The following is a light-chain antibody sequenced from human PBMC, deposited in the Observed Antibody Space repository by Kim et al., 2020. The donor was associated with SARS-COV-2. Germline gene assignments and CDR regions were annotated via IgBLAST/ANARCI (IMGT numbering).Light chain of an antibody. J-gene: IGLJ3*02. V-gene: IGLV1-44*01. CDR1: SSNIGSNT. CDR3: AAWDDSLNGRV. CDR2: SNN. Sequence: QSVLTQPPSASGTPGQRVTISCSGSSSNIGSNTVNWYQQLPGTAPKLLIYSNNQRPSGVPDRFSGSKSGTSASLAISGLQSEDEADYYCAAWDDSLNGRVFGEGTQLTV.